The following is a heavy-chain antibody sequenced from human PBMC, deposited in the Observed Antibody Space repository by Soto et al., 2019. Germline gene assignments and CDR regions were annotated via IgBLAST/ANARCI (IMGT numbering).Heavy chain of an antibody. V-gene: IGHV3-21*01. CDR1: GFTFSSYS. J-gene: IGHJ4*02. Sequence: EVQLVESGGGLVKPGGSLRLSCAASGFTFSSYSMNWVRQAPGKGLEWVSSISSSRSYIYYADSVKGRFTISRDNAKNSLDLQMNSLRAEDTAVYYCARGPAVVTPYYFDYWGQGTLVTVSS. CDR2: ISSSRSYI. CDR3: ARGPAVVTPYYFDY. D-gene: IGHD2-21*02.